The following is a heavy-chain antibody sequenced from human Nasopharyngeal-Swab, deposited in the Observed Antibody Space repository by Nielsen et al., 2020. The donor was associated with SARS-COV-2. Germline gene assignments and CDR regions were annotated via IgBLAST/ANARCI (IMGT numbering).Heavy chain of an antibody. CDR3: ARGCYDSIR. J-gene: IGHJ4*02. Sequence: GGSLRLSCAVSGVTVSTNYMYWVRQAPGKGLEWVSVMYSGGNTFYADSVKDRFTISRDNSKNTLYLQMNSLRAEDTAVYYCARGCYDSIRWGQGTLVTVSS. CDR1: GVTVSTNY. CDR2: MYSGGNT. V-gene: IGHV3-66*01. D-gene: IGHD3-22*01.